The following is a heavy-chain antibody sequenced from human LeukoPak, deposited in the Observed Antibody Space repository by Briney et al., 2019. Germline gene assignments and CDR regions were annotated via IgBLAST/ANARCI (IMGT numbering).Heavy chain of an antibody. J-gene: IGHJ4*02. CDR1: GFTFSSYA. CDR3: AKPARTDYTDY. CDR2: ISGSSGRT. Sequence: PGGSLRLSCAASGFTFSSYAMHWVRQAPGKGLEWVSAISGSSGRTYYADFVKGRFTISRDNSKNTLYLQMNSLRAGDTAIYFCAKPARTDYTDYWGQGTLVTVSS. V-gene: IGHV3-23*01. D-gene: IGHD1-14*01.